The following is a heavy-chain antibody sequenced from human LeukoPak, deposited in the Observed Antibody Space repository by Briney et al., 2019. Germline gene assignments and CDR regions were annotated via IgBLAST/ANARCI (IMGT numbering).Heavy chain of an antibody. CDR2: IYPGDSDT. D-gene: IGHD3-22*01. CDR3: ARPYDSSGYYASGIDY. CDR1: GSRFTSYW. Sequence: GASLKISCKGSGSRFTSYWIGWVRQMPGKGLEWMGIIYPGDSDTRYSPSFQGQVTISADKSISTAYLQWSSLKASDTAMYYCARPYDSSGYYASGIDYWGQGTLVTVSS. J-gene: IGHJ4*02. V-gene: IGHV5-51*01.